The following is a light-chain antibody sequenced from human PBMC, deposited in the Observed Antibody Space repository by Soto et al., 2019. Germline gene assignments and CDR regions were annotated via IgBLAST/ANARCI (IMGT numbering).Light chain of an antibody. Sequence: DIQMTQSPSTLSASVGDRVTITGRASQSINSWLAWYQQKPGKAPQILIYDASTLKSGVPSRFGASGSGTEFTLTISSLQPDDFATYCCQHYSTVWSFGQGTKVDI. V-gene: IGKV1-5*01. CDR3: QHYSTVWS. J-gene: IGKJ1*01. CDR1: QSINSW. CDR2: DAS.